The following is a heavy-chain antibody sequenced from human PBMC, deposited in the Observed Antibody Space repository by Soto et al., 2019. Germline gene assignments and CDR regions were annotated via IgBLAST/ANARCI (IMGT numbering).Heavy chain of an antibody. Sequence: ASVKVSCKASGYTFTGYYMHWVRQAPGQGLEWMGWINPNSGGTNYAQKFQGWVTMTRDTSISTAYMELRRLRSDDTAVYYCARDKGQQLSHWFDPWGQGTLVTVSS. V-gene: IGHV1-2*04. CDR3: ARDKGQQLSHWFDP. D-gene: IGHD6-13*01. J-gene: IGHJ5*02. CDR1: GYTFTGYY. CDR2: INPNSGGT.